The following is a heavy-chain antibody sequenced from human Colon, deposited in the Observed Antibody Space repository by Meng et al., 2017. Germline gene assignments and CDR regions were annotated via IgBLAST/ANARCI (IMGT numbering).Heavy chain of an antibody. CDR1: GFTFSTYE. CDR3: ARMGVGTMDPYSFDN. V-gene: IGHV3-48*03. Sequence: GESLKISCAASGFTFSTYEMNWVRQAPGKGLEWVSYINTRGNTIHYADSLKGRFTISRDNAKNSLYLQMNSLRADDTAVYYCARMGVGTMDPYSFDNWGQGTMVTVSS. CDR2: INTRGNTI. J-gene: IGHJ3*02. D-gene: IGHD3-16*01.